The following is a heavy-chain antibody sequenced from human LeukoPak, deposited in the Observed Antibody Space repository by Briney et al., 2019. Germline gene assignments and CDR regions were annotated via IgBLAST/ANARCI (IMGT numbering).Heavy chain of an antibody. J-gene: IGHJ4*02. Sequence: PSGTLSLTCAVSGASISSNWWNWVRQPPGKGLEWVGEIHHSGSANYNPSLKSRVTISLDTSENHFSLRLSSVTAADTAVYYCVRDRGEFSYSHDYWGQGTLVTVSS. D-gene: IGHD1-26*01. CDR1: GASISSNW. V-gene: IGHV4-4*02. CDR2: IHHSGSA. CDR3: VRDRGEFSYSHDY.